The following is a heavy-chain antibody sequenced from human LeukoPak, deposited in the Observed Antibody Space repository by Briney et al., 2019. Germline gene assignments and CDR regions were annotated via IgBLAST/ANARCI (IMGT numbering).Heavy chain of an antibody. CDR2: IYYSGST. CDR1: GGSISSYY. V-gene: IGHV4-59*08. J-gene: IGHJ5*02. CDR3: ARVYGDYIRWFNP. Sequence: SETLSLTCTVSGGSISSYYWSWIRQPPGKGLEWIGYIYYSGSTNYNPSLKSRVTISVDTSKNQFSLKLSSVTAADTAVYYCARVYGDYIRWFNPWGQGTLVTVSS. D-gene: IGHD4-17*01.